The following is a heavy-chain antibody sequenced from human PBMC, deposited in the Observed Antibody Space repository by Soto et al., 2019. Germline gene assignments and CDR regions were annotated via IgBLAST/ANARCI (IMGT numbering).Heavy chain of an antibody. CDR2: IYESGIT. V-gene: IGHV4-4*02. Sequence: PSETLSLTCAVSGGSIISGHWWTWVRQSPGKGLEWVGEIYESGITNYNPSLNGRLSISMDQSKNQFSLKLTSVTAADTALYFCARGFSTSDTSDKDRFYFYYGLNVWGQGITVTVSS. D-gene: IGHD2-2*01. CDR3: ARGFSTSDTSDKDRFYFYYGLNV. CDR1: GGSIISGHW. J-gene: IGHJ6*02.